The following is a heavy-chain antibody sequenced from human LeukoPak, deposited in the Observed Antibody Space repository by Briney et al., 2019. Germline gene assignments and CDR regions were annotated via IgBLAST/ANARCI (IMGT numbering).Heavy chain of an antibody. Sequence: GGSLRLSCAASGFTFSSYSMNWVRQAPGKGLEWVSSISSSGSYIYYADSVKGRFTISRDNAKNSLFLQMNSLRVEDTAVYYCARALTGYLIDYWGQGTLVTVSS. J-gene: IGHJ4*02. CDR1: GFTFSSYS. CDR2: ISSSGSYI. V-gene: IGHV3-21*01. CDR3: ARALTGYLIDY. D-gene: IGHD3-9*01.